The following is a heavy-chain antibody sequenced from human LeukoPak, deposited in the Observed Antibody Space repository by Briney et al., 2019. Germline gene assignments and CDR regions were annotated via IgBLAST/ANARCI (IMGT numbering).Heavy chain of an antibody. J-gene: IGHJ4*02. CDR2: IRYDGSNK. Sequence: PGGSLRLSCAASGFTVSSYGMHWVRQAPGKGLEGVAFIRYDGSNKYYADSVKGRFTIARDNSKNTLYLQMNSLRAEDTAVYYCATLPSRYGYSSGGWGQGTLVTVSS. CDR1: GFTVSSYG. V-gene: IGHV3-30*02. CDR3: ATLPSRYGYSSGG. D-gene: IGHD6-19*01.